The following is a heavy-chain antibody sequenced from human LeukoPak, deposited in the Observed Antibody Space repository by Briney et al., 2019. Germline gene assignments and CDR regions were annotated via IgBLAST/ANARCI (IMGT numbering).Heavy chain of an antibody. CDR3: ARGPHSSSSTPYYFDY. CDR2: MNPNSGNT. V-gene: IGHV1-8*02. CDR1: GYTFTSYG. Sequence: ASVKVSCKASGYTFTSYGISWVRQAPGQGLEWMGWMNPNSGNTGYAQKFQGRVTMTRNTSISTAYMELSSLRSEDTAVYYCARGPHSSSSTPYYFDYWGQGTLVTVSS. D-gene: IGHD6-6*01. J-gene: IGHJ4*02.